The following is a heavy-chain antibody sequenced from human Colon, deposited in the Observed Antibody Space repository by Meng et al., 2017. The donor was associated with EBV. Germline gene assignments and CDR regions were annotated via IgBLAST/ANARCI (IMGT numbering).Heavy chain of an antibody. Sequence: QVQLQESGPGLVKPSQTLSLTCTVSGGSVSSGGYYWTWIRQHPGKGLEWFGHIYYSGSTFYNPSLKRLVIISIDTSKNQFSLNLRSVTAADTAVYYCARVSSGWDYFDYWGQGTLVTVSS. D-gene: IGHD6-19*01. J-gene: IGHJ4*02. CDR3: ARVSSGWDYFDY. V-gene: IGHV4-31*01. CDR2: IYYSGST. CDR1: GGSVSSGGYY.